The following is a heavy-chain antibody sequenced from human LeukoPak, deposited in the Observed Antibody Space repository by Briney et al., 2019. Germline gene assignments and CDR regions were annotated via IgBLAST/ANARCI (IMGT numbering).Heavy chain of an antibody. CDR3: ARGDGDSPVDY. CDR2: IYYSGST. V-gene: IGHV4-30-4*01. CDR1: GGSISSGDYY. J-gene: IGHJ4*02. D-gene: IGHD4-17*01. Sequence: PSETLSLTCTVSGGSISSGDYYWSWIRQHPGKGLEWIGYIYYSGSTYYNPSLKSRVTISVDTSKNQFSLKLSSVTAADTAVYYCARGDGDSPVDYWGQGTLVTVSS.